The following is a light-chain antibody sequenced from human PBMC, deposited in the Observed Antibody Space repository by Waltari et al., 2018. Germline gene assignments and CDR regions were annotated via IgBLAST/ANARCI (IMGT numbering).Light chain of an antibody. Sequence: EILMTQSPAILSVSPGEGATLSCRASQSISGNLARYQQKPCQAPRLLIYGASTRATGVPARFSGSGSGTEFTLTISSLQSEDFAVYYCQQYNNWRTFGQGTKLEIK. J-gene: IGKJ2*01. CDR2: GAS. CDR1: QSISGN. V-gene: IGKV3-15*01. CDR3: QQYNNWRT.